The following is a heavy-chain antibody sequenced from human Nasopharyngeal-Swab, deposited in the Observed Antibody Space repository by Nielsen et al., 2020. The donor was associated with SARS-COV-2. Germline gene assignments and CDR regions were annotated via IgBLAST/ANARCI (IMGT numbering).Heavy chain of an antibody. CDR3: ARDGTGTTRKNGWFDP. D-gene: IGHD1-1*01. CDR2: IYSGGST. V-gene: IGHV3-66*01. CDR1: GFTVSSNY. J-gene: IGHJ5*02. Sequence: GESLKISCAASGFTVSSNYMSWVRQAPGKGLEWVSVIYSGGSTYYADSVKGRFTISRDNSKNTLYLQMNSLRAEDTAVYCCARDGTGTTRKNGWFDPWGQGTLVTVSS.